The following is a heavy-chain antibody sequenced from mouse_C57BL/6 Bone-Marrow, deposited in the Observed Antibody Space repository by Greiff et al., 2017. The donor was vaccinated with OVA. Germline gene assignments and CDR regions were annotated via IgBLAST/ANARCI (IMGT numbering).Heavy chain of an antibody. CDR3: ARPNVLRLAY. CDR1: GYAFSSYW. CDR2: IYPGDGDT. V-gene: IGHV1-82*01. D-gene: IGHD2-4*01. Sequence: VKLQQSGPELVKPGASVKISCKASGYAFSSYWMNWVKQRPGKGLEWIGRIYPGDGDTNYNGKFKGKATLTADKSSSTAYMQLSSLTSEDSAVYFCARPNVLRLAYWGRGTLVTVSA. J-gene: IGHJ3*01.